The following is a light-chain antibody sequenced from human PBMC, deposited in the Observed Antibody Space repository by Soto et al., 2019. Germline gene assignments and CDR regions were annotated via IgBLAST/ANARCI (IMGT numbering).Light chain of an antibody. CDR2: DAS. Sequence: LTQSPATLSLSTGERPTLSCRASQSVSSYLAWYQQKPGQAPRLLIYDASNRATGIPARFSGSGSGTDFTLTISSLEPEDFAVYYCQQRSNWPPITFGQGTRLEI. V-gene: IGKV3-11*01. CDR1: QSVSSY. J-gene: IGKJ5*01. CDR3: QQRSNWPPIT.